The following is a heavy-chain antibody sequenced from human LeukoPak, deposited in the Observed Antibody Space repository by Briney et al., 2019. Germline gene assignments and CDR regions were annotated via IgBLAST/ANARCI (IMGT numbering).Heavy chain of an antibody. Sequence: SLRLSCAASGFTFSNYAMHWARQAPGKGLEWVALISYDGSNKYYADSVKGRFTISRDNSKNTLYLQMSSLRAEDTAVYFCARDEDVYSSGWSSGASDYWGQGTLVTVSS. V-gene: IGHV3-30*04. J-gene: IGHJ4*02. CDR3: ARDEDVYSSGWSSGASDY. CDR1: GFTFSNYA. D-gene: IGHD6-19*01. CDR2: ISYDGSNK.